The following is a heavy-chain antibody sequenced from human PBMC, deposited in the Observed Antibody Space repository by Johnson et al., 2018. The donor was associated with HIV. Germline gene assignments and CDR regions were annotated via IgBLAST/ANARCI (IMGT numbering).Heavy chain of an antibody. CDR2: IRGSGGTT. CDR3: AREWGMITFGGVIPRNAFDI. J-gene: IGHJ3*02. D-gene: IGHD3-16*02. Sequence: PGGSLRLSCTTYGFDFSSYALTWVRQAPGKGLEWVSSIRGSGGTTYYADSVKGRFAISRDNSGNTLFLQMNTLRAEDTAVYYCAREWGMITFGGVIPRNAFDIWGQGTMVTVSS. V-gene: IGHV3-23*01. CDR1: GFDFSSYA.